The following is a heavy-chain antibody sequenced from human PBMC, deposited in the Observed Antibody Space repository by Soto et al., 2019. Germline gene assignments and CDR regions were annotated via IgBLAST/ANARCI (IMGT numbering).Heavy chain of an antibody. V-gene: IGHV4-30-4*01. CDR1: GDSISSGVYY. CDR2: IFDSGST. Sequence: PSETLSLTCTVSGDSISSGVYYWSWIRQPPGKGLEWIGYIFDSGSTYYNPSLKSRVTISVDTSKNQFSLRLSSVTAADTAVYYCARAIIPLTTDWYFDLWGRGTLVTVSS. D-gene: IGHD4-17*01. CDR3: ARAIIPLTTDWYFDL. J-gene: IGHJ2*01.